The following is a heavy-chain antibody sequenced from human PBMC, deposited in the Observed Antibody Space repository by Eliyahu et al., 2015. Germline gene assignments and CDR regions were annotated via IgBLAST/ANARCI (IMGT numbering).Heavy chain of an antibody. CDR3: ARTSLVRGTIFHYGMDV. J-gene: IGHJ6*02. V-gene: IGHV2-70*15. CDR2: IDWDDDK. CDR1: GFSLSTNGMS. Sequence: QVTLRESGPALVRPTQTLTLTCSFSGFSLSTNGMSVSWIRQPPGKALEWLGRIDWDDDKYYSASLKTRLTISKDTSKNQVVLTMTSMDPVDTATYYCARTSLVRGTIFHYGMDVWGQGTTVTVSS. D-gene: IGHD3-10*01.